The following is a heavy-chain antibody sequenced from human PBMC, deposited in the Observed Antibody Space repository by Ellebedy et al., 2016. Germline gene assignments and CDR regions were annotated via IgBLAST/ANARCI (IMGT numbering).Heavy chain of an antibody. CDR3: ARSYSSGWFDY. D-gene: IGHD6-19*01. V-gene: IGHV3-74*01. J-gene: IGHJ4*02. Sequence: GGSLRLSCAASGFTFSNYWMHWVRQAPGKGLVWVSHINSDGSSTNYADSVKGRFTISRDNAKNTLYLQMNSLRAEDTAVYWCARSYSSGWFDYWGQGALVTVSS. CDR2: INSDGSST. CDR1: GFTFSNYW.